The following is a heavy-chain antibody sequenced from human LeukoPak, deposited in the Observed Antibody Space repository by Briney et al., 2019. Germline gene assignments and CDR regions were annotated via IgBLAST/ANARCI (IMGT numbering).Heavy chain of an antibody. CDR2: ISYDGSNK. D-gene: IGHD3-10*01. J-gene: IGHJ4*02. CDR3: AKTTYYYGSGSYYKGYYFDY. CDR1: GFTFSSYG. V-gene: IGHV3-30*18. Sequence: GGPLRLSCAASGFTFSSYGMHWVRQAPGKGLEWVAVISYDGSNKYYADSVKGRFTISRDNSKNTLYLQMNSLRAEDTAVYYCAKTTYYYGSGSYYKGYYFDYWGQGTLVTVSS.